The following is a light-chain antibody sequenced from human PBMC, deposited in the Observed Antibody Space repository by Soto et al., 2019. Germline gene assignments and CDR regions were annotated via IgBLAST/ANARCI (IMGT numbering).Light chain of an antibody. CDR1: QGVSSSD. Sequence: EIGLTQSPATLSLSPGERATLSGRASQGVSSSDLAWYQQKRGQPPSLLIYGASSRATGIPARFSGSGSGTAFTHPISRLEPEDFEVYSCQQYVSSLKYTFGQGTKLEIK. J-gene: IGKJ2*01. V-gene: IGKV3-20*01. CDR3: QQYVSSLKYT. CDR2: GAS.